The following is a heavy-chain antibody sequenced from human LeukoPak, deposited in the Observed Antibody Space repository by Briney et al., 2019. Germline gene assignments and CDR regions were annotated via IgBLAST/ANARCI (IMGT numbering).Heavy chain of an antibody. Sequence: GGSLRLSCPASGFTFSSYSMNWVRQAPGKGLEWVSSISSSSSYIYYADSVKGRFTISRDNAKNSLYLQMNSLRAEDTAVYYCARSKAGGAFDIWGQGTMVTVSS. D-gene: IGHD2-15*01. V-gene: IGHV3-21*01. CDR1: GFTFSSYS. CDR2: ISSSSSYI. CDR3: ARSKAGGAFDI. J-gene: IGHJ3*02.